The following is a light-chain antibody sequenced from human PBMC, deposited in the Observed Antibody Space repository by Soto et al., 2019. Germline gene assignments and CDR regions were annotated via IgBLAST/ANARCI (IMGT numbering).Light chain of an antibody. V-gene: IGKV4-1*01. Sequence: DIVMTQSPDSLAVSLGERTTINCKSSQSVLYSSNNKNYLAWYQQKPGQPPKLLIYWASTRESGVPDRFSGSGSGTAFTLTIRSLQAEDVAIYYCQQYYSSPYTFGQGTKLEI. CDR1: QSVLYSSNNKNY. J-gene: IGKJ2*01. CDR3: QQYYSSPYT. CDR2: WAS.